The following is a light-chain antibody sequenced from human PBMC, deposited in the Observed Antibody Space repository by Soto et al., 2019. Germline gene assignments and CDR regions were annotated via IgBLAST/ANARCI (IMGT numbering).Light chain of an antibody. CDR1: NIESKS. V-gene: IGLV3-21*02. Sequence: SYDLTQPPSVSVAPGQTARITCGGNNIESKSAHWYQQRPGQAPVLVLYDDGNRPSGIPERLSGSNSGSTATLTISSVEASDEADYFCQVWDISSDQYLFGPGTKVTVL. CDR3: QVWDISSDQYL. J-gene: IGLJ1*01. CDR2: DDG.